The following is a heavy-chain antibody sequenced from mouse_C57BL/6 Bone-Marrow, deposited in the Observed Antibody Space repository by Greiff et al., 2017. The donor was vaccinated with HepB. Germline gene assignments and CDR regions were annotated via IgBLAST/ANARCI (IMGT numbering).Heavy chain of an antibody. Sequence: DVMLVESGGGLVKPGGSLKLSCAASGFTFSDYGMHWVRQAPEKGLEWVAYISSGSSTIYYADTVKGRFTISRDNAKNTLFLQMTSLRSEDTAMYYCARRAYGSSYDYYAMDYWGQGTSVTVSS. CDR3: ARRAYGSSYDYYAMDY. D-gene: IGHD1-1*01. CDR1: GFTFSDYG. CDR2: ISSGSSTI. V-gene: IGHV5-17*01. J-gene: IGHJ4*01.